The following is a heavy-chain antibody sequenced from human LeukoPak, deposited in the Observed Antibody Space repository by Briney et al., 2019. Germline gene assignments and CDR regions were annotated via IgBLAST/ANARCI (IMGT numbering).Heavy chain of an antibody. V-gene: IGHV4-59*01. D-gene: IGHD6-19*01. CDR2: IYHSGST. CDR3: ARDSKAVAGTGYYFDY. CDR1: GGSISSYY. J-gene: IGHJ4*02. Sequence: PSETLSLTCTVSGGSISSYYWSWIRQPPGKGLEWIGYIYHSGSTNYNPSLKSRVTISVDTSKNQFSLKLSSVTAADTAVYYCARDSKAVAGTGYYFDYWGQGTLVTVSS.